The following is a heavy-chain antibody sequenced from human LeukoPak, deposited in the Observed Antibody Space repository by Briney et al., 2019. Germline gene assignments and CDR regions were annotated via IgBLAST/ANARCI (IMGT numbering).Heavy chain of an antibody. J-gene: IGHJ3*02. Sequence: ASVKASCKASGYSFTKYFMHWVRQAPGQGLEWMGIINPSGGSPTYAQKFQGRVTMTTDTSTSTVYMELSSLRSEDTAVYHCARESLSAFDIWGQGTMVTVSS. CDR3: ARESLSAFDI. V-gene: IGHV1-46*01. D-gene: IGHD2-8*01. CDR1: GYSFTKYF. CDR2: INPSGGSP.